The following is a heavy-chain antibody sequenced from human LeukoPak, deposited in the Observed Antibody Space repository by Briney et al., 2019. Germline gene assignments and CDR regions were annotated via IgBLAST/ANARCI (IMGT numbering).Heavy chain of an antibody. J-gene: IGHJ6*03. Sequence: GGSLRLSCAASGFTFDDYAMHWVRQAPGKGLEWVSLISWDGGSTYYADSVKGRFTISRDNSKNSLYLQMSSLRAEDTALYYCAKGGSAPWGNPSTYYYYYYMDVWGKGTTVTVSS. V-gene: IGHV3-43D*03. CDR1: GFTFDDYA. D-gene: IGHD7-27*01. CDR2: ISWDGGST. CDR3: AKGGSAPWGNPSTYYYYYYMDV.